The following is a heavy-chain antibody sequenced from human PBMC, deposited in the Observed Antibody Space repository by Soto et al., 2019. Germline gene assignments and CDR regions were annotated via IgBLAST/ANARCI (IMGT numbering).Heavy chain of an antibody. V-gene: IGHV3-7*03. CDR2: IKQDESEK. D-gene: IGHD3-9*01. Sequence: GGSVRLSCAVSGFTFSSYWMSWVRQAPGKGLEWVATIKQDESEKYYVDSVKGRFTVSRDNAKNSLYLQMNSLRVEDTAVYYCARGDYFDRRFDYWGQGTLVTVSS. CDR1: GFTFSSYW. J-gene: IGHJ4*02. CDR3: ARGDYFDRRFDY.